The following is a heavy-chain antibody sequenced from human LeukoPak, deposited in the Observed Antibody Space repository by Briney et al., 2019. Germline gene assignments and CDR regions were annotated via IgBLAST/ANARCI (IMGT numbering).Heavy chain of an antibody. Sequence: GGSLRLSCAASGFTFSSYWMHWVRQAPGKGLVWVSRINSDGSSTNYADSVKGRFTISRDNSKNTVYLQMNSLRAEDTAMYYCASPYSGSYSYFDYWGQGTLVTVSS. CDR1: GFTFSSYW. CDR3: ASPYSGSYSYFDY. D-gene: IGHD1-26*01. CDR2: INSDGSST. J-gene: IGHJ4*02. V-gene: IGHV3-74*01.